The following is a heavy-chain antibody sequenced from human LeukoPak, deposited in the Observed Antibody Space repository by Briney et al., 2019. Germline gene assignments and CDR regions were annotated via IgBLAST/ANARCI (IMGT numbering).Heavy chain of an antibody. J-gene: IGHJ4*02. V-gene: IGHV3-7*01. CDR2: IKQNGSEK. CDR3: ARDTCSGGSCYFDY. D-gene: IGHD2-15*01. Sequence: GGSLRLSCAASGFTFSSYWMSWVRQAPGKGLEWAANIKQNGSEKYYVDSVKGRFTISRDNAKNSLYLQMNSLRAEDTAVYYCARDTCSGGSCYFDYWGQGTLVTVSS. CDR1: GFTFSSYW.